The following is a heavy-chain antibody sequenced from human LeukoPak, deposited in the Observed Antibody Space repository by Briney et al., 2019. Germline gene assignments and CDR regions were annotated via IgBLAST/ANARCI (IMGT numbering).Heavy chain of an antibody. CDR3: TTAQWLGAH. V-gene: IGHV3-15*01. Sequence: PGGSLRLSCAASGFTLTNAWMHWVRQAPGKGLEWVGRIKSKTDGGTTDCAAPVKGRFAISRDDSNNTLSLQMNSLKTGDTAVYYCTTAQWLGAHWGQGTLVTVSS. CDR1: GFTLTNAW. D-gene: IGHD6-19*01. CDR2: IKSKTDGGTT. J-gene: IGHJ4*02.